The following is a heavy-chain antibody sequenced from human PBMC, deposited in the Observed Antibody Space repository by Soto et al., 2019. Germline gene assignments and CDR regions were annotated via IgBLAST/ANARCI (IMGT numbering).Heavy chain of an antibody. CDR1: GFTFSSYD. CDR2: IGTAGDT. V-gene: IGHV3-13*01. J-gene: IGHJ4*02. D-gene: IGHD2-2*01. Sequence: GGSLRLSCAASGFTFSSYDMHWVRQATGKGLEWVSAIGTAGDTYYPGSVKGRFTISRENAKNSLYLQMNSLRAGDTAVYYCATDKSSSPFDYWGPGTLVTVSS. CDR3: ATDKSSSPFDY.